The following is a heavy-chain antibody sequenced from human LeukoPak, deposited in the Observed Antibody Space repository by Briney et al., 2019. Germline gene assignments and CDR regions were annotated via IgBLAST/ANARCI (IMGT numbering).Heavy chain of an antibody. J-gene: IGHJ4*02. Sequence: SVKVSCKASGGTFSSYAINWVRQAPGQGLEWMGRIIPIFGIANYAQKFQGKVTITADKSTSTAYMELSSLRSEDTAVYYCARWLGADCGGDCYDYWGQGTLVTVSS. CDR1: GGTFSSYA. V-gene: IGHV1-69*04. CDR3: ARWLGADCGGDCYDY. CDR2: IIPIFGIA. D-gene: IGHD2-21*01.